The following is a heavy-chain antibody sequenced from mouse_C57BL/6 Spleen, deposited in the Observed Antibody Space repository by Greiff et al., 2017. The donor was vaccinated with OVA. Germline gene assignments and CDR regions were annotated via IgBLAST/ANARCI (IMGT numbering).Heavy chain of an antibody. CDR3: ARGGNYAWFAY. CDR1: GYSFTSYY. J-gene: IGHJ3*01. CDR2: IYPGSGNT. D-gene: IGHD2-1*01. V-gene: IGHV1-66*01. Sequence: VQLQQPGAELVKPGASVKISCKASGYSFTSYYIHWVKQRPGQGLEWIGWIYPGSGNTKYNEKFKGKATLTADTSSSTAYMQLSSLTSEDSAVYYCARGGNYAWFAYWGQGTLVTVSA.